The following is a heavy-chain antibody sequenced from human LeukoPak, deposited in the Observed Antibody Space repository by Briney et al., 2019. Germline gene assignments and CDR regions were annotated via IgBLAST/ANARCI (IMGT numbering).Heavy chain of an antibody. V-gene: IGHV4-59*01. CDR2: ISYSENT. Sequence: SETLSLTCTVSGGSITSFYWSWLRQPPGKGLEWVGYISYSENTNSNPSLKSRVTMSLDTSKNQFSLNLSSVTAADTAVYYCSRGTNRGAGNFGSWGQGALVTVSS. D-gene: IGHD1-1*01. J-gene: IGHJ4*02. CDR3: SRGTNRGAGNFGS. CDR1: GGSITSFY.